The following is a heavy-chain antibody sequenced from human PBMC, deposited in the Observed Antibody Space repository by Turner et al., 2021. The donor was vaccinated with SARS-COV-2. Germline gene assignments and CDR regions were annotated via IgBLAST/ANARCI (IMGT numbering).Heavy chain of an antibody. CDR1: GFTFSTYT. J-gene: IGHJ4*02. V-gene: IGHV3-48*01. CDR3: AGAEYGISTGYFLDY. Sequence: EVQLVESGGGLVQPGGSLRLSCAASGFTFSTYTMNWVRQAPGKGLEWVSYISSTSSTIYYADSVKGRFTISRDNAKNSLYLQMNSLRAEDTAVYYCAGAEYGISTGYFLDYWGQGTLVTVSS. CDR2: ISSTSSTI. D-gene: IGHD3-9*01.